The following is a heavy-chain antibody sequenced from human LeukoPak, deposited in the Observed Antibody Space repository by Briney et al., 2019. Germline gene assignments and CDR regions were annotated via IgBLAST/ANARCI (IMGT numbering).Heavy chain of an antibody. CDR1: GFTFSSYA. CDR2: ISGSGGST. D-gene: IGHD2-15*01. V-gene: IGHV3-23*01. Sequence: PGASLRLSCAASGFTFSSYAMSWVHQAPGKGLEGVSAISGSGGSTYYADSVKGRFTISRDNSKNTLYLQMNSLRAEDTAVYYCAKGIVVVVAATDAFDIWGQGTMVTVSS. CDR3: AKGIVVVVAATDAFDI. J-gene: IGHJ3*02.